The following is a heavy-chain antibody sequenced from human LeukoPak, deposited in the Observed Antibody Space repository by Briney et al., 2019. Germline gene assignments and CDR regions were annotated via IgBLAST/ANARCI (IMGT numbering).Heavy chain of an antibody. J-gene: IGHJ6*03. V-gene: IGHV1-2*02. Sequence: ASGKVSCKASGYTFTSYDINWVRQATGQGLEWMGWINPNSGGTNYAQKFQGRVTMTRDTSISTAYMELSRLRSDDTAVYYCARGSGNYDFWSGRDYYYYMDVWGKGTTVTVTS. D-gene: IGHD3-3*01. CDR1: GYTFTSYD. CDR3: ARGSGNYDFWSGRDYYYYMDV. CDR2: INPNSGGT.